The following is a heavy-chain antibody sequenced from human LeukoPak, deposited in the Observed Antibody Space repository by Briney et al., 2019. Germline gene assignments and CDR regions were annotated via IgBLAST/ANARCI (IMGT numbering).Heavy chain of an antibody. J-gene: IGHJ4*02. CDR1: GFTVSSNY. CDR2: IYSGGST. D-gene: IGHD5-24*01. CDR3: ARATRDGYNFLGYNDY. Sequence: PGGSLRLSCAASGFTVSSNYMSWVRQAPGKGLEWVSVIYSGGSTYYADSVKGRFTISRDNSKNTLYLQMNSLRAEDTAVYYCARATRDGYNFLGYNDYWGQGTLVTVSS. V-gene: IGHV3-66*01.